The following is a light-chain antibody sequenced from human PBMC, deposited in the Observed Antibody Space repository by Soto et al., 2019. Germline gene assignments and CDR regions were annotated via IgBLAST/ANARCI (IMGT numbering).Light chain of an antibody. J-gene: IGKJ1*01. CDR1: QSVSTRF. V-gene: IGKV3-20*01. CDR2: GTS. CDR3: QHYGSSLPWT. Sequence: EIVLTQSPGTLSLSPGETATLSCRASQSVSTRFLAWYQQLPGQAPRLLIYGTSTRAPGIPDRFIGSGSGTDFSLTISRLEPEDFALYYCQHYGSSLPWTFGQGTKVEI.